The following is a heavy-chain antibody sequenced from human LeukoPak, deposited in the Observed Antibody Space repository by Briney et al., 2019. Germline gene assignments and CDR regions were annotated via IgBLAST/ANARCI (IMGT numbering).Heavy chain of an antibody. CDR1: GGSISSGGYS. Sequence: PSQTLSLTCAVSGGSISSGGYSWSWIRQPPGRGLEWIGYIYHSGSTYYNPSLKSRVTISVDRSKNQFSLKLSSVTAADTAVYYCARGKVQLWSLSIYYYGMDVWGQGTTVTVSS. CDR3: ARGKVQLWSLSIYYYGMDV. J-gene: IGHJ6*02. V-gene: IGHV4-30-2*01. CDR2: IYHSGST. D-gene: IGHD5-18*01.